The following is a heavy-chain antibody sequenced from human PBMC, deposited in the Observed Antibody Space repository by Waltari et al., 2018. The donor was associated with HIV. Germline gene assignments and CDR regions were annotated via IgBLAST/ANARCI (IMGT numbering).Heavy chain of an antibody. V-gene: IGHV4-39*01. J-gene: IGHJ2*01. CDR3: ARHSGPYVHFFDL. CDR2: VYYGGKT. CDR1: AVPLTSTTYY. Sequence: QLQESGPALVKPSETLSLSCSVSAVPLTSTTYYWGWVRQAPGKRLDWIASVYYGGKTYNNPSLKSRLSLSLDTSKNRLSLNVTSVTAADTAVYYCARHSGPYVHFFDLWGRGTLVTVTS. D-gene: IGHD3-16*01.